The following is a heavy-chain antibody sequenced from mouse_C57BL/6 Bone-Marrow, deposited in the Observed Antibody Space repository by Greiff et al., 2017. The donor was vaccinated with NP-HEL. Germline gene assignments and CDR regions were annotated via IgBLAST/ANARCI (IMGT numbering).Heavy chain of an antibody. V-gene: IGHV1-69*01. D-gene: IGHD2-4*01. CDR1: GYTFTSYW. CDR2: IDPSDSYT. CDR3: ARCYYDYDVLAWYFDV. J-gene: IGHJ1*03. Sequence: VQLQQPGAELVMPGASVKLSCKASGYTFTSYWMHWVKQRPGQGLEWIGEIDPSDSYTNYIQKFKGKSTLTVDKSSSTAYMQLSSLTSEDSAVYYCARCYYDYDVLAWYFDVWGTGTTVTVSS.